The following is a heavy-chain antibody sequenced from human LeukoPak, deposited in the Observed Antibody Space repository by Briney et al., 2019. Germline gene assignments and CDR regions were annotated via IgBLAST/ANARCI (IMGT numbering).Heavy chain of an antibody. CDR1: GYRFTSYW. CDR2: IDPSDAYS. V-gene: IGHV5-10-1*01. J-gene: IGHJ2*01. D-gene: IGHD3-22*01. Sequence: GESLKISCKGSGYRFTSYWISWVRQMPGKGLEWMGRIDPSDAYSNYSPSFQGHVTISVDKSISTAYLHWSSLKASDTAMYYCARLYYYDSSGYYSPYWYFDLWGRGTLVTVSS. CDR3: ARLYYYDSSGYYSPYWYFDL.